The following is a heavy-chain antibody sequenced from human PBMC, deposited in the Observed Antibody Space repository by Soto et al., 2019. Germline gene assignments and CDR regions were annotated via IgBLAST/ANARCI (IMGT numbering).Heavy chain of an antibody. CDR1: GFTFSSYS. CDR2: ISSSSSYI. CDR3: ARDEEVVPAAPFAY. J-gene: IGHJ4*02. D-gene: IGHD2-2*01. V-gene: IGHV3-21*01. Sequence: EVQLVESGGGLVKPGGSLRLSCAASGFTFSSYSMNWVRQAPGKGLEWVSSISSSSSYIYYADSVKGRFTIARDNAKNSLYLQMNSLRAEDTAVYYCARDEEVVPAAPFAYWGQGTLVTVSS.